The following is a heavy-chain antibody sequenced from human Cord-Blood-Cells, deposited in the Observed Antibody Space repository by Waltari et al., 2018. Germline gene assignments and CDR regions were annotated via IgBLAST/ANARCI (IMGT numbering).Heavy chain of an antibody. V-gene: IGHV3-33*01. CDR2: IWYDGSNK. Sequence: QVQLVESGGGVVQPGRSLRLSCAASGFTFSSYGMHWVRQAPGKGLGWVAVIWYDGSNKYYADSVKGRFTISRDNSKNTLYLQMNSLRAEDTAVYYCARDVDWYFDLWGRGTLVTVSS. CDR3: ARDVDWYFDL. CDR1: GFTFSSYG. J-gene: IGHJ2*01.